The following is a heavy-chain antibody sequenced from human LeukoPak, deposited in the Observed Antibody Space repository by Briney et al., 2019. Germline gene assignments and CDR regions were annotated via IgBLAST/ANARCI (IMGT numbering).Heavy chain of an antibody. CDR1: GFTFSSYW. Sequence: GGSLRLSCAASGFTFSSYWMSWVRQAPGKGLEWVANIKQDGSEKYYVDSVKGRFTISRDNAKNSLYLQMNSLRAEDTAVYYCARAQAYYHYYGMDVWGQGTTVTVSS. CDR3: ARAQAYYHYYGMDV. V-gene: IGHV3-7*01. J-gene: IGHJ6*02. CDR2: IKQDGSEK.